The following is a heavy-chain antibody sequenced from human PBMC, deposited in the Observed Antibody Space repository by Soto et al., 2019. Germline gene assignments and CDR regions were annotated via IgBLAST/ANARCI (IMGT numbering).Heavy chain of an antibody. J-gene: IGHJ6*02. V-gene: IGHV1-69*02. CDR1: GDTFSSYT. Sequence: QVQLVQSGAEMKKPGSSVKVSCRSGGDTFSSYTVSWVRQAPGQGLEWMGRVIPILGVTNYARKFQGRVSITAEKSTSTAYMELRSLRSEDSGVYYCARRRYCGADCYSHYYYGMDVWGQGTTVTVSS. CDR3: ARRRYCGADCYSHYYYGMDV. D-gene: IGHD2-21*02. CDR2: VIPILGVT.